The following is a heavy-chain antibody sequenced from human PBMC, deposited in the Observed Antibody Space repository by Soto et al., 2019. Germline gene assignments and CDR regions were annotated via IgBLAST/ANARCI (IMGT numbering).Heavy chain of an antibody. V-gene: IGHV3-53*01. CDR3: ARRKYYFDY. Sequence: PWGSLRLSCAASGFTVSSYYMNWARQAPGKGLEWVSAIYSSGATYYADSVEGRFTISRDNSKNTLYLQMNSLRVEDTAVYYCARRKYYFDYWGQGTLVTVS. CDR2: IYSSGAT. CDR1: GFTVSSYY. J-gene: IGHJ4*02.